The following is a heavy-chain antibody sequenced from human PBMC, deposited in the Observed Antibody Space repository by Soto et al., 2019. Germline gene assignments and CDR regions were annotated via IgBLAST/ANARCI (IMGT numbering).Heavy chain of an antibody. Sequence: QVQLVESGGGVVQPGRSLRLSCAASGFTFSSYGMHWVRQAPGKGLEWVAVISYDGSNKYYADSVKGRFTISRDNSKNTLYLQMNSMSAEDTDEYSCEKYGGAVAGVDYWGQGTLVTVSS. CDR3: EKYGGAVAGVDY. V-gene: IGHV3-30*18. CDR2: ISYDGSNK. D-gene: IGHD6-19*01. J-gene: IGHJ4*02. CDR1: GFTFSSYG.